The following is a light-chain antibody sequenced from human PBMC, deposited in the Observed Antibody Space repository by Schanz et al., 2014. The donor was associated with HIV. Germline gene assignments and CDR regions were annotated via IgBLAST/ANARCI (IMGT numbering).Light chain of an antibody. J-gene: IGLJ1*01. V-gene: IGLV2-14*03. CDR2: GVF. Sequence: QSVLTQPASVSGSPGQSITISCTGTYNDIGAYTYVSWYQQHPGKAPKVVIYGVFDRHSGVSNRFSGSRSGNTASLTIFNLQPEDESDYYSDALSSSDAPVFGTGANVSV. CDR3: DALSSSDAPV. CDR1: YNDIGAYTY.